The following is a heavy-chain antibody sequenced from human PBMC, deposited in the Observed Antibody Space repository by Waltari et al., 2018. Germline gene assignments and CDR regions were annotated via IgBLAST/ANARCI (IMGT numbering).Heavy chain of an antibody. D-gene: IGHD7-27*01. CDR2: INPNSGGT. CDR3: ARDRRAWGYYYGMDV. CDR1: GYTFTGYY. V-gene: IGHV1-2*02. Sequence: QVQLVQSGAEVKKPGASVKVSCTASGYTFTGYYMPWVRQAPGQGLEWMGWINPNSGGTNYAQKFQGRVTMTRDTSISTAYMELSRLRSDDTAVYYCARDRRAWGYYYGMDVWGQGTTVTVSS. J-gene: IGHJ6*02.